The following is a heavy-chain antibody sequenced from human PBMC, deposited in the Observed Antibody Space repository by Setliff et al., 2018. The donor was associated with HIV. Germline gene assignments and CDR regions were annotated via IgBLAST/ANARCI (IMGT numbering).Heavy chain of an antibody. CDR3: AREGARHYGSGRYHSWFDP. CDR2: IYYSGST. D-gene: IGHD3-10*01. V-gene: IGHV4-59*12. CDR1: GGSINSYY. J-gene: IGHJ5*02. Sequence: SETLSLTCTVSGGSINSYYWSWIRQPPGKGLEWIGYIYYSGSTYYNPSLKSRVTMSVDTSKNQFSLKLSSVTAADTAVYYCAREGARHYGSGRYHSWFDPWGQGTQVTVSS.